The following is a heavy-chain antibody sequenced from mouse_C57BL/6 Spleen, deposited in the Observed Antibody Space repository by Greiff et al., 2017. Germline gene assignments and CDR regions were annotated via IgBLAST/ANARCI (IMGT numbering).Heavy chain of an antibody. CDR3: ARNRYSGSSWYFEV. CDR2: IDPSDSYT. Sequence: QVQLQQSGAELVMPGASVKLSCKASGYTFTSYWMHWVKQRPGQGLEWIGEIDPSDSYTNYNQKFKGKSTLTVDKSSSTAYIQLSSLTSEDSAVYYCARNRYSGSSWYFEVWGTGTTVTVSS. D-gene: IGHD1-1*01. J-gene: IGHJ1*03. V-gene: IGHV1-69*01. CDR1: GYTFTSYW.